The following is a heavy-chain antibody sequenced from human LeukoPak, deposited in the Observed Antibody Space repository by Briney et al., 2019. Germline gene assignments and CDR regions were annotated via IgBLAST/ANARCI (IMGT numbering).Heavy chain of an antibody. Sequence: ASVEVSCKASGYTFTSYDINWVRQATGQGLEWMGWMNPNSGNTGYAQKFQGRVTMTRNTSISTAYMELSSLRSEDTAVYYCARASVTIFGVFVADYYYGMDVWGQGTTVTVSS. J-gene: IGHJ6*02. CDR3: ARASVTIFGVFVADYYYGMDV. V-gene: IGHV1-8*01. CDR2: MNPNSGNT. D-gene: IGHD3-3*01. CDR1: GYTFTSYD.